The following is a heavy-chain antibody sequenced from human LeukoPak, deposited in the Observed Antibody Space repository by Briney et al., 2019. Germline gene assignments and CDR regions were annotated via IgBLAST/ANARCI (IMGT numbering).Heavy chain of an antibody. CDR2: IYPGDSDT. V-gene: IGHV5-51*03. CDR3: ARQLIVGATRGGNDASDI. J-gene: IGHJ3*02. Sequence: KPGESLKISCKGSGYSFTSYWIGWVRQMPGKGLEWMGIIYPGDSDTRYSPSFQGQVTISADKSISTAYLQWSSLKASDTAMYYCARQLIVGATRGGNDASDIWGQGTMVTVSS. D-gene: IGHD1-26*01. CDR1: GYSFTSYW.